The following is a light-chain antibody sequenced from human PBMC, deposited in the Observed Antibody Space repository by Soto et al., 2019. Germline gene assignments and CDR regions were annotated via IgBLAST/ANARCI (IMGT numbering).Light chain of an antibody. Sequence: QSVLTQPASVSGSPGQSITISCTGTSSDVGTYNYVSWYQQHPGKAPKVMIYEVTYRPSGVSNRFSGSKSGNTASLTISGLQAEDEVEYYCSSYTGSSTLYVFGTGTRAPS. V-gene: IGLV2-14*01. CDR3: SSYTGSSTLYV. J-gene: IGLJ1*01. CDR2: EVT. CDR1: SSDVGTYNY.